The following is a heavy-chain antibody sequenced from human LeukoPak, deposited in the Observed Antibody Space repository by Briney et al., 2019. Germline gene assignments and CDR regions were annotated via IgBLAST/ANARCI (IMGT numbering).Heavy chain of an antibody. CDR2: AYYSGST. Sequence: SGTLSLTCTVSGGSISSYYWSWIRQPPGKGLEWIGYAYYSGSTNSNPSLKSRVTISVDTSKNQFSLKVSSVTAADTAIYYCARGYNWFDPWGQGTLVTVSS. J-gene: IGHJ5*02. CDR3: ARGYNWFDP. V-gene: IGHV4-59*01. CDR1: GGSISSYY.